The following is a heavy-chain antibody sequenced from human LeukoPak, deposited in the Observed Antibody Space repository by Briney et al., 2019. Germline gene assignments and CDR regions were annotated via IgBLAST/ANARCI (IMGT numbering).Heavy chain of an antibody. CDR2: ITYDGGNE. J-gene: IGHJ4*02. CDR1: GFSFKDYN. D-gene: IGHD3-3*01. V-gene: IGHV3-30*18. Sequence: GRSLRLSCAASGFSFKDYNMHWVRQAPGKGLEWVAVITYDGGNEYYTDSVKGRFTISRDNSKSTLYLQMNSLRTEDTAVYYCAKGRVTIFGVVIIEGPDYFDYWGQGTLVTVSS. CDR3: AKGRVTIFGVVIIEGPDYFDY.